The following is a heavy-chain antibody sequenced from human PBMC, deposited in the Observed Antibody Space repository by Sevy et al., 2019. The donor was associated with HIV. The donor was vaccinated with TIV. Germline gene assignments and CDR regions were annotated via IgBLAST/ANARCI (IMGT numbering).Heavy chain of an antibody. V-gene: IGHV1-18*01. Sequence: ASVKVSCKASGYTFTSYGISWVRQAPGQGLEWMGWISAYNGNTNYAQKLQGRVTMTTDTSTSTAYMELRSLGSDDTAVYYCARDRSSGIAARLPPIDYWGQGTLVTVSS. D-gene: IGHD6-6*01. J-gene: IGHJ4*02. CDR2: ISAYNGNT. CDR1: GYTFTSYG. CDR3: ARDRSSGIAARLPPIDY.